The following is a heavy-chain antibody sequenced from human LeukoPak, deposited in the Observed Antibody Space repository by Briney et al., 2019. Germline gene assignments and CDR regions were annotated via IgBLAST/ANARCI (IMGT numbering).Heavy chain of an antibody. CDR2: INHSGNI. V-gene: IGHV4-34*01. CDR3: ARDEVGAAH. Sequence: SETLSLTCTVSGGSISSYYWSWIRQPPGKGLEWIGEINHSGNINYNPSLKSRVTISIDTSKNQFSLKLSSVTAADTAVYYCARDEVGAAHWGQGTLVTVSS. J-gene: IGHJ4*02. CDR1: GGSISSYY. D-gene: IGHD1-26*01.